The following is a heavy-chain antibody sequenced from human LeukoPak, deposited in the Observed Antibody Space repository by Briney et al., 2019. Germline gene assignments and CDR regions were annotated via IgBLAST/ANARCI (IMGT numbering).Heavy chain of an antibody. V-gene: IGHV3-48*03. D-gene: IGHD1-1*01. J-gene: IGHJ4*02. Sequence: AGGSLRLSCAASGFTFSRYEMNWVRQAPGKGLEWVSYISSSDSSIYYADSVKGRFTISRDNAKNSLYLQMNSLGAEDTAVYYCARQQPRVQLDYWGQGTLVTVSS. CDR3: ARQQPRVQLDY. CDR1: GFTFSRYE. CDR2: ISSSDSSI.